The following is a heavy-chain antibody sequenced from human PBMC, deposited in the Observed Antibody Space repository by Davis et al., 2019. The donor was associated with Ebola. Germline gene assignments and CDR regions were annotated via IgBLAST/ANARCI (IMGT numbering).Heavy chain of an antibody. CDR3: ARVGKFLDFWRLEGPFDS. J-gene: IGHJ4*02. CDR1: GFTFSNYA. D-gene: IGHD3-3*01. Sequence: PGGSLRLSCAASGFTFSNYAMQWVRQAPGKGLEWVANIKRDGSEKNYVDSVKGRFTISRDNAKDSLYLQMNSLRADDTAVYFCARVGKFLDFWRLEGPFDSWGQGAQVTVSS. V-gene: IGHV3-7*03. CDR2: IKRDGSEK.